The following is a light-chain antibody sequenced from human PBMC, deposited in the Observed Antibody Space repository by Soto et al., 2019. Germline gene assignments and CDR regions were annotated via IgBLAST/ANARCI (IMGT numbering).Light chain of an antibody. CDR2: GAS. CDR3: QQYGTSPLT. CDR1: QSVSSNY. J-gene: IGKJ4*01. V-gene: IGKV3-20*01. Sequence: EIVLTQSPGTLSLSPGERATLSCRASQSVSSNYLAWYQQKPGQAPRLLIYGASNRATGFPDRFSGGGSGTDFTLSISRLEPEDFAVYYCQQYGTSPLTFGGGTKVEIK.